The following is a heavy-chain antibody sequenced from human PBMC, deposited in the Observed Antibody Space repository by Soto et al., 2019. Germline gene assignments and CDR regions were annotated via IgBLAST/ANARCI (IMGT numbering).Heavy chain of an antibody. CDR3: GQRCSSCDCPRNYHYAMDV. V-gene: IGHV1-69*01. CDR2: IIPIFGTV. Sequence: QVQLVPAGAEVKKPGSSVKVSCKASGGTFSNYAIIWVRQAPGQGLEWVGGIIPIFGTVKNALKFQGRVRITADESTSTAYKELRSLRSEDTAVYYCGQRCSSCDCPRNYHYAMDVWGQGTAVTVSS. CDR1: GGTFSNYA. J-gene: IGHJ6*02. D-gene: IGHD2-2*01.